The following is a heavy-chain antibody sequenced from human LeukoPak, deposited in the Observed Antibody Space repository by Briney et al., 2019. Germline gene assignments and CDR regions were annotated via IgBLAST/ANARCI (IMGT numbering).Heavy chain of an antibody. J-gene: IGHJ4*02. Sequence: ASVKVSCKVSGYTLTELSMHWVRQAPGKGLEWMGGFDPEDGETIYAQKFQGRVTMTEDTSTDTAYMELSSLRSEDTAVYYCVGYYYDSSGYYEDYWGQGTLATVSS. CDR3: VGYYYDSSGYYEDY. CDR2: FDPEDGET. V-gene: IGHV1-24*01. D-gene: IGHD3-22*01. CDR1: GYTLTELS.